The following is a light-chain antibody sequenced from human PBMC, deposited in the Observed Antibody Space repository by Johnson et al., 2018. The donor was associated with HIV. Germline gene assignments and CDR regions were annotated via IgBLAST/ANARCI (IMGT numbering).Light chain of an antibody. J-gene: IGLJ1*01. CDR3: GTWDSSLSGGV. Sequence: QSVLTQPPSVSAAPGQKVTISCSGSNSNIGNNYISWYQHLPGTAPKLLIYENNKRPSGIPDRFSGSKSGTSATLGITGLQTGDEADYYCGTWDSSLSGGVVGTGTKVTVL. CDR1: NSNIGNNY. V-gene: IGLV1-51*02. CDR2: ENN.